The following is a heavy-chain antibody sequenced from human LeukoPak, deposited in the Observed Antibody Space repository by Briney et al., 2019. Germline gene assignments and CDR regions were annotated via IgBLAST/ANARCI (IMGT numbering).Heavy chain of an antibody. D-gene: IGHD3-10*01. CDR3: AREYYGSGSYHPPDY. CDR1: GGTFSSYA. Sequence: RGASVKVSCKASGGTFSSYAISWVRQAPGQGLEWMGRIITILGIANYAQKFQGRVTITADKSTSTAYMELSSLRSEDTAVYYCAREYYGSGSYHPPDYWGQGTLVTVSS. J-gene: IGHJ4*02. CDR2: IITILGIA. V-gene: IGHV1-69*04.